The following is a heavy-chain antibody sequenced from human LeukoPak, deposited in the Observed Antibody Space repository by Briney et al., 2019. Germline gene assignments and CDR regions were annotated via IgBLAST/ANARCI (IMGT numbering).Heavy chain of an antibody. CDR1: RFIFRNYG. J-gene: IGHJ6*03. Sequence: GGSLRLSCAASRFIFRNYGMHWVRQAPGKGLEWVSFIPYDGSNEYYADSVKGRFTISRDNFKNTLYLQMNSLRPEDTAVYYCARGSRAIVATKFARGRYMDVWGKGTTVTVSS. D-gene: IGHD5-12*01. CDR2: IPYDGSNE. CDR3: ARGSRAIVATKFARGRYMDV. V-gene: IGHV3-30*19.